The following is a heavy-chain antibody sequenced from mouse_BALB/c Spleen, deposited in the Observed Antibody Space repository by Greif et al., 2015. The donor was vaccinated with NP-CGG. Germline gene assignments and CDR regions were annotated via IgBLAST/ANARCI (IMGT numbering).Heavy chain of an antibody. Sequence: EVKLMESGGGLVKPGGSLKLSCAASGFTFSSYAMSWVRQTPEKRLEWVASISSGGSTYYPDSVKGRFTISRDNARNIRYLQMSSVRSEDTAIYYCAREGDGYPAWFAYWGQGTLVTVSA. D-gene: IGHD2-3*01. CDR1: GFTFSSYA. CDR2: ISSGGST. J-gene: IGHJ3*01. CDR3: AREGDGYPAWFAY. V-gene: IGHV5-6-5*01.